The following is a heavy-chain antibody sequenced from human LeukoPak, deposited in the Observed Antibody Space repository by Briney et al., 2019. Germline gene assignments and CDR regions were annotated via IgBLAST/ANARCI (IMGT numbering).Heavy chain of an antibody. Sequence: GESLKISCKGSGYSFTSYWIDWVRQMPGKGLEWMGIIYPGDSDTRYSPSFQGQVTISADKSISTAYLQWSSLKASDTAMYYCARDGGYGGNTGRYMDVWGKGTTVTVSS. D-gene: IGHD4-23*01. CDR3: ARDGGYGGNTGRYMDV. J-gene: IGHJ6*03. CDR1: GYSFTSYW. V-gene: IGHV5-51*01. CDR2: IYPGDSDT.